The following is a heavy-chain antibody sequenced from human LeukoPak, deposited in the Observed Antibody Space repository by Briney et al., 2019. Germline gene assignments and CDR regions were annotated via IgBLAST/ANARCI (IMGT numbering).Heavy chain of an antibody. D-gene: IGHD6-13*01. J-gene: IGHJ4*02. CDR3: ATIAAAGTEYFDY. V-gene: IGHV4-4*07. CDR2: IYTSGST. CDR1: GGSISSYY. Sequence: SETLSLTCTVSGGSISSYYWSWIRQPAGKGPEWIGRIYTSGSTNYNPSLKSRVTISVDTSKNQFSLKLSSVTAADTAVYYRATIAAAGTEYFDYWGQGTLVTVSS.